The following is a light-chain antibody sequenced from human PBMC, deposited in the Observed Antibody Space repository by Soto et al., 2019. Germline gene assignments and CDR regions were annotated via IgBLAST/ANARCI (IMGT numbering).Light chain of an antibody. CDR3: QQYGNSPPYT. CDR2: GAS. V-gene: IGKV3-20*01. J-gene: IGKJ2*01. CDR1: QSVSSSY. Sequence: DIVLTQSPGTLSLSPGERATLSCRASQSVSSSYLAWYQQKPGQAPRPLIYGASSRVTGIPDRFSGSGSGTDFTLTISRLEPADFAVYYCQQYGNSPPYTFGQGTKLEIK.